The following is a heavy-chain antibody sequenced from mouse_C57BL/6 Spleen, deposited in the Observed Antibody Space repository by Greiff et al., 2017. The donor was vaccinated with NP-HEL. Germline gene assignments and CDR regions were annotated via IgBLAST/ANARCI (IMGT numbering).Heavy chain of an antibody. CDR2: IWTGGGT. D-gene: IGHD3-2*02. Sequence: VLLVESGPGLVAPSPSLSISCTVSGFSLTSYAIRWVRQPPGKGLEWIGVIWTGGGTNYNSAHQSRLSNSKEKSKSQDFLKMNSRQTDDTARYYCARIDSSGYGFAYWGQGTLVTVSA. CDR1: GFSLTSYA. J-gene: IGHJ3*01. V-gene: IGHV2-9-1*01. CDR3: ARIDSSGYGFAY.